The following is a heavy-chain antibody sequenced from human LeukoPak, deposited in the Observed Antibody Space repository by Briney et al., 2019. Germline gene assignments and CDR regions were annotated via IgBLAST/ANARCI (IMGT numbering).Heavy chain of an antibody. V-gene: IGHV4-34*01. CDR2: INHSGST. CDR1: GGSFSGYY. Sequence: SETLSLTCAVYGGSFSGYYWSWIRQPPGKGLEWIGEINHSGSTNYNPSLKSRVTISVDTSKNQFSLKLSSVTAADTAVYYCARDVVGYCSGGSCFPYGMDVWGQGTTVTVSS. J-gene: IGHJ6*02. CDR3: ARDVVGYCSGGSCFPYGMDV. D-gene: IGHD2-15*01.